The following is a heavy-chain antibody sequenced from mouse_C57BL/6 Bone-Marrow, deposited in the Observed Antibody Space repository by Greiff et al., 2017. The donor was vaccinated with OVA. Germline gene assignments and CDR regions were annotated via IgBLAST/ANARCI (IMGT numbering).Heavy chain of an antibody. CDR1: GFTFSSYA. V-gene: IGHV5-9-1*02. CDR3: TRDGGGGPFAY. D-gene: IGHD1-1*02. CDR2: ISSGGDYI. J-gene: IGHJ3*01. Sequence: EVMLVESGEGLVKPGGSLKLSCAASGFTFSSYAMSWVRQTPEKRLEWVAYISSGGDYIYYADNVKGRFTISRDNARNTLYLQMSSLKSEDTAMYYCTRDGGGGPFAYWGQGTLVTVSA.